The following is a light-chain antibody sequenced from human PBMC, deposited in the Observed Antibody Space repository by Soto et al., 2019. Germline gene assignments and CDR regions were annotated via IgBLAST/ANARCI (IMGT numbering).Light chain of an antibody. V-gene: IGLV2-14*01. CDR1: SSDVGGYNF. CDR3: SSTYV. Sequence: QSALTQPASVSGSPGQSITISCTGTSSDVGGYNFVSWYQQHPGKAPKLLIYDVSDRPSGVSNRFSGSKSGNTASLTISGLQDEDEADYTSSSTYVFGTGTKVTVL. CDR2: DVS. J-gene: IGLJ1*01.